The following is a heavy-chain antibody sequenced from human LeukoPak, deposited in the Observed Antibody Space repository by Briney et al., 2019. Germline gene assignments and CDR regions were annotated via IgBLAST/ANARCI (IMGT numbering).Heavy chain of an antibody. CDR2: IYYSGSN. CDR3: ARVTSSSWDIGWFYYYMDV. V-gene: IGHV4-59*01. CDR1: GGSISSYY. D-gene: IGHD6-13*01. Sequence: PSETLSLTCTVSGGSISSYYWSWVRQPPGKGLEWIGYIYYSGSNNYNPSLKSRVTISVDTSKNQFSLKLSSVTAADTAVYYCARVTSSSWDIGWFYYYMDVWGKGTTVTVSS. J-gene: IGHJ6*03.